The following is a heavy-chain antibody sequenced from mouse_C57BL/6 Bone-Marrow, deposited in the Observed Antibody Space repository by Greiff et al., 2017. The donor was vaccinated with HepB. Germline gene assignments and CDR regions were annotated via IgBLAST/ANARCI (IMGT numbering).Heavy chain of an antibody. CDR2: IDPEDGET. Sequence: VHVKQSGAELVKPGASVKLSCTASGFNIKDYYMHWVKQRTEQGLEWIGRIDPEDGETKYAPKFQGKATIKADTASNTAYLQLSSLTSEDTAVYYCARCCGTGGNFDYWGQGTTLTVSS. D-gene: IGHD3-3*01. V-gene: IGHV14-2*01. CDR1: GFNIKDYY. J-gene: IGHJ2*01. CDR3: ARCCGTGGNFDY.